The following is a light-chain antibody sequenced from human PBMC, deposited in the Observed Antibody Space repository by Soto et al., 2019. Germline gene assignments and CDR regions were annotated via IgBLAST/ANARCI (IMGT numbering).Light chain of an antibody. J-gene: IGKJ4*01. CDR1: QSITRY. CDR3: QQSYSVPRT. V-gene: IGKV1-39*01. Sequence: DFQMPQSPSSLSASVGDRVNITCRARQSITRYLNWYQQKPGKAPNLLIYATSNLQTGVPLRFSGSGFGTDFTLTITTLQPEDFATYYCQQSYSVPRTLGGGTKVEI. CDR2: ATS.